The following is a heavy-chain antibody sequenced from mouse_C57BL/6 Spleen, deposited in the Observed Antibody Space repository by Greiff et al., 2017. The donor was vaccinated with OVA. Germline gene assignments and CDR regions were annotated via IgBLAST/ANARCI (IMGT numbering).Heavy chain of an antibody. Sequence: VQLQQSGPVLVRPGASVKMSCKTSGYTFTSYCMHWVKQRPGQGLEWIGAIYPGNSDTSYNQKFKGKAKLTAVKSSSTAYMELSSLTNEDSAVYYCNAVYDYGSSYLDYWGQGTTLTVSS. CDR3: NAVYDYGSSYLDY. V-gene: IGHV1-5*01. D-gene: IGHD1-1*01. J-gene: IGHJ2*01. CDR2: IYPGNSDT. CDR1: GYTFTSYC.